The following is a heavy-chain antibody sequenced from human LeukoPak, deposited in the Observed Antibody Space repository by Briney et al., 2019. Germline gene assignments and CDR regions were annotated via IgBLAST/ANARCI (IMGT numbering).Heavy chain of an antibody. Sequence: GESLRISCQGSGYIFSSYWITWVRQMPGKGLEWMGRIDLSDSYTSYSPPFQGHVTISADKSISTAFLEWSSLRASDTAIYYCARHYPPGNWLDPWGQGTLVTVSS. CDR1: GYIFSSYW. V-gene: IGHV5-10-1*01. J-gene: IGHJ5*02. D-gene: IGHD3-10*01. CDR3: ARHYPPGNWLDP. CDR2: IDLSDSYT.